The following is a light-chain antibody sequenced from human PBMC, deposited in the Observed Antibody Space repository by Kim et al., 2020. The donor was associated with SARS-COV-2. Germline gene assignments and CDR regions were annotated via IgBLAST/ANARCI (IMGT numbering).Light chain of an antibody. V-gene: IGLV6-57*04. J-gene: IGLJ3*02. CDR1: SGSIASNY. Sequence: NFMLTQPHSVSESPGKTVTISCTRSSGSIASNYVQWYQQRPGSAPTTVIYKSNQRSSGVPDRFSGSIDSSSNSASLTISGLKTEDEADYYCQSFDSTNQVFGGGTKLTVL. CDR3: QSFDSTNQV. CDR2: KSN.